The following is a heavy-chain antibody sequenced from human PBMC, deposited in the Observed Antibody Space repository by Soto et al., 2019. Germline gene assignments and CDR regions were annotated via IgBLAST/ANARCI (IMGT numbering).Heavy chain of an antibody. D-gene: IGHD2-8*01. CDR3: AKDRQPDGLWPFDH. J-gene: IGHJ4*02. CDR2: LFGNGGGI. V-gene: IGHV3-23*01. Sequence: GGSLRLSCAASGFTFRTYAMSWVRQAPGKGLEWVSGLFGNGGGISYADSVKGRFTISRDNSNNMLYLQMRSLRVEDTAVYYYAKDRQPDGLWPFDHWGQGTLVTVSS. CDR1: GFTFRTYA.